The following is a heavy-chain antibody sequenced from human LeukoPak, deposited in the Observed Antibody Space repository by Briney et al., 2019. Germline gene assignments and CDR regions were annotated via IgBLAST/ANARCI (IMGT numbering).Heavy chain of an antibody. CDR3: AKKAEVAGTVYFDY. CDR2: ISGSGGST. Sequence: GGSLRLSCAASGFTFSSYSMNWVRQAPGKGLEWVSAISGSGGSTYYADSVKGRFTISRDNSKNTLYLQMNSLRAEDTAVYYCAKKAEVAGTVYFDYWGQGTLVTVSS. CDR1: GFTFSSYS. V-gene: IGHV3-23*01. J-gene: IGHJ4*02. D-gene: IGHD6-19*01.